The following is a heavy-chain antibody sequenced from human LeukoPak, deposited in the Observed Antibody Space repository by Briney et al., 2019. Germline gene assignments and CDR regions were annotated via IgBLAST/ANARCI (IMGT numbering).Heavy chain of an antibody. CDR2: ITNGGSTI. D-gene: IGHD3-9*01. CDR1: GFTFSDYN. V-gene: IGHV3-11*01. J-gene: IGHJ6*02. CDR3: ARSIGLTGGGVDV. Sequence: PGGSLRLSCAASGFTFSDYNMNWVRQAPGKGLEWVSYITNGGSTIHHADSVKGRFHIPRDNAKKTLYLQMNSLRAEDTAVYYCARSIGLTGGGVDVWGQGTRVTVSS.